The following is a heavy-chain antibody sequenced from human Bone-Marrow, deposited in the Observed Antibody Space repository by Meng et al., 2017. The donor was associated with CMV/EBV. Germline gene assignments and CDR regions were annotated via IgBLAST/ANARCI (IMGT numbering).Heavy chain of an antibody. Sequence: ASVKVSCKASGYTFTSYGISWVRQAPGQGLEWMGWISAYNGNTNYAQKLQGRVTMTTDTSTSTAYMELRSLRSDDTAVYYCTRGFPGGGHAVFSDYWGQGMLVTVSS. CDR2: ISAYNGNT. J-gene: IGHJ4*02. CDR3: TRGFPGGGHAVFSDY. CDR1: GYTFTSYG. D-gene: IGHD3-16*01. V-gene: IGHV1-18*01.